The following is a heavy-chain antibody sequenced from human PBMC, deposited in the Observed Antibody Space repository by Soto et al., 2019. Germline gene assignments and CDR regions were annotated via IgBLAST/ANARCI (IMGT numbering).Heavy chain of an antibody. Sequence: GASVKVSCKASGYTFTSYGFSWVGQAPGQGLEWMGWISASNGNTNYAQKLQGRVTMTTDTSTGTAYMELRSLRSDDTATYYCARDSLRYCRDGVCSQGYYYFAMEVWGQGTTVTVSS. V-gene: IGHV1-18*01. CDR3: ARDSLRYCRDGVCSQGYYYFAMEV. J-gene: IGHJ6*02. CDR2: ISASNGNT. D-gene: IGHD2-8*01. CDR1: GYTFTSYG.